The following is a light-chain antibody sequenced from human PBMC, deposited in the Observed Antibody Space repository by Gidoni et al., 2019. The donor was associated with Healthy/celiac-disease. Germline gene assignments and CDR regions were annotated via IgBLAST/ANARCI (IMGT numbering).Light chain of an antibody. CDR2: AAS. CDR1: QSSSSY. Sequence: DIQMPQSPSPLSASVGARVTITCPESQSSSSYLNWYQQKPGKAPKLLIYAASSFQSGVPSRCSGRGSGKDFTITISSLQPEDVATYYCQQSYSTGLTFGGGTKVEIK. CDR3: QQSYSTGLT. V-gene: IGKV1-39*01. J-gene: IGKJ4*01.